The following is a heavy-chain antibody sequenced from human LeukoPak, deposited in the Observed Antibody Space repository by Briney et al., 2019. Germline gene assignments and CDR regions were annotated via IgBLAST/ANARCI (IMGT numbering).Heavy chain of an antibody. CDR2: ISSSSSYI. J-gene: IGHJ6*02. CDR3: ARGYDYSYYYYGMDV. Sequence: GGSLRLSCAVSGFIFSSYSMNWVRQAPGKGLEWVSSISSSSSYIYYADSVKGRFTISRDNAKNSLYLQMNSLRAEDTAVYYCARGYDYSYYYYGMDVWGQGTTVTVSS. D-gene: IGHD5-12*01. CDR1: GFIFSSYS. V-gene: IGHV3-21*01.